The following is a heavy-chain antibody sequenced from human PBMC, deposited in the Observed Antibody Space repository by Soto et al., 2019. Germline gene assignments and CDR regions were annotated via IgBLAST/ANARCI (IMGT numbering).Heavy chain of an antibody. CDR1: GFIFSGSA. CDR2: IRSKNNNYAT. D-gene: IGHD5-18*01. Sequence: GGSLRLSCAAPGFIFSGSAMHWVRQAPGKGPEWVGRIRSKNNNYATTYVESVKGRFSISRDNSKNTLYLQMNSLRAEDTAVYYCARHGYNYGGGYFDYWGQGTLVTVS. CDR3: ARHGYNYGGGYFDY. V-gene: IGHV3-73*01. J-gene: IGHJ4*02.